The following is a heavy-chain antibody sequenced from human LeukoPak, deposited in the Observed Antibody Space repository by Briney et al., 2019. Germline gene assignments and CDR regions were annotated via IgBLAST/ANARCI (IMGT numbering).Heavy chain of an antibody. J-gene: IGHJ4*02. CDR3: ASWPVGWYGEDS. CDR1: GFTFRFYA. Sequence: GGSLRLSCAASGFTFRFYAMSWVRQAPGKGLEWVSVIYGGGSTYYADSVKGRFTISRDTPKNTLYLQMNSLRVEDTAVYYCASWPVGWYGEDSWGQGTLVTVSS. D-gene: IGHD6-19*01. CDR2: IYGGGST. V-gene: IGHV3-53*01.